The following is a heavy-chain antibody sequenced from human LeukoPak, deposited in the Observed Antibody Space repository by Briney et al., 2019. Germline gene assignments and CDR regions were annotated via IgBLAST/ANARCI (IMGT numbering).Heavy chain of an antibody. CDR1: GFTFTSFA. J-gene: IGHJ3*02. D-gene: IGHD3-10*01. CDR2: ISGSGGST. V-gene: IGHV3-23*01. CDR3: ARSDGYGLVGI. Sequence: GGSLRLSCAASGFTFTSFAMSWVRQAPGEGLEWVSTISGSGGSTYYADSVKGRFTISRDNSKNTLYLQMNSLRAEDTAVYYCARSDGYGLVGIWGQGTMVTVSS.